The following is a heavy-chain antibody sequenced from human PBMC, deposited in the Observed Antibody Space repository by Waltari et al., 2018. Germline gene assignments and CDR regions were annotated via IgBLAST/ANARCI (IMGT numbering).Heavy chain of an antibody. D-gene: IGHD2-21*02. CDR3: ARDGNGGNSHFDY. CDR1: GDSVSSNSAA. J-gene: IGHJ4*02. Sequence: QVQLQQSGPGLVKPSQTLSITCAIAGDSVSSNSAAGNWNRTSPSRGLEWLGRTYYRSKWYNDYAVSVKSRITINPDTSRNQFSLQLNSVTPEDTAVYYCARDGNGGNSHFDYWGQGTLVTVSS. V-gene: IGHV6-1*01. CDR2: TYYRSKWYN.